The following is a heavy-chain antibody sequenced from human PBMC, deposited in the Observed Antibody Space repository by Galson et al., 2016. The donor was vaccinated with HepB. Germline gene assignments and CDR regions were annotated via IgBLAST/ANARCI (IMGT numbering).Heavy chain of an antibody. Sequence: SETLSLTCTVSGVSISSRNWWSWFRQSPGKGLEWIGEIYHTESTNYNPSLRSRVTISLDKSTNRFSLRLTPVTAADTAVYYCARDFTLVRGVLDYWGLGTLVTVSS. CDR3: ARDFTLVRGVLDY. CDR1: GVSISSRNW. V-gene: IGHV4-4*02. J-gene: IGHJ4*02. CDR2: IYHTEST. D-gene: IGHD3-10*01.